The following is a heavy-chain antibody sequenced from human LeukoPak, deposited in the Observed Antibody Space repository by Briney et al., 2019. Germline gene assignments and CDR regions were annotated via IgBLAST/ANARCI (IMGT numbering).Heavy chain of an antibody. CDR3: ARGMEQQLVIFDY. CDR1: GFTFSSYS. V-gene: IGHV3-48*04. D-gene: IGHD6-13*01. J-gene: IGHJ4*02. CDR2: ISSSSTI. Sequence: PGGSLRLSCAASGFTFSSYSMNWVRQAPGKGLEWVSYISSSSTIYYADSVKGRFTISRDNAKNSLYLQMNSLRAEDTAVYYCARGMEQQLVIFDYWGQGTLVTVSS.